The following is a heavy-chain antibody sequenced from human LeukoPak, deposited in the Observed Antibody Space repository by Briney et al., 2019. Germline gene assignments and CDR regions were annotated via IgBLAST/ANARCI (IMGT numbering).Heavy chain of an antibody. CDR1: GFTVSSYY. V-gene: IGHV3-48*03. D-gene: IGHD2-21*02. CDR3: VRARLIRLENFFDY. J-gene: IGHJ4*02. CDR2: TSRGGSDI. Sequence: GGSLRLSCAASGFTVSSYYMNWVRQAPGKGLEWVAYTSRGGSDISYADSVKGRFTISTDNANSSLYLQMNSLRAEDTAVYFCVRARLIRLENFFDYWGQGTLVTVSS.